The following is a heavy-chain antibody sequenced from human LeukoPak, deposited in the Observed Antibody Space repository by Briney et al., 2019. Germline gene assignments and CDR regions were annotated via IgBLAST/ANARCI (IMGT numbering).Heavy chain of an antibody. CDR3: AKGDYVWGSYRSECNWFDP. V-gene: IGHV1-8*01. CDR2: MNPNSGNT. CDR1: GYTFTSYD. D-gene: IGHD3-16*02. J-gene: IGHJ5*02. Sequence: GASVKVSCKASGYTFTSYDINWVRQATGQGLEWMGWMNPNSGNTGYAQKFQGRVTMTRNTSISTAYMELSSLRSEDTAVYYCAKGDYVWGSYRSECNWFDPWGQGTLVTVSS.